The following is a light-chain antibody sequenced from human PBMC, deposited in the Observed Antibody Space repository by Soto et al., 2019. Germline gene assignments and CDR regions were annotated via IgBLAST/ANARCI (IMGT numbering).Light chain of an antibody. CDR1: SSDAGGYNY. CDR2: DVS. V-gene: IGLV2-14*01. Sequence: QSVLTQPASVSGSPGQAITISCTGTSSDAGGYNYVSWYQQHPGKAPKLMIYDVSNRPSGVSNRFSGSKSGNTASLTIPGRQAEVEADYYCSSYTSSSTPVVFGGGTKLTV. CDR3: SSYTSSSTPVV. J-gene: IGLJ2*01.